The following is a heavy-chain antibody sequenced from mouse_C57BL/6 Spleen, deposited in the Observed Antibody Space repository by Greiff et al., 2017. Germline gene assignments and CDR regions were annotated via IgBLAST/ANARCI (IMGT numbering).Heavy chain of an antibody. D-gene: IGHD1-1*01. V-gene: IGHV1-82*01. CDR3: ALRYYGSSYYFDY. Sequence: LVESGPELVKPGASVKISCKASGYAFSSSWMNWVKQRPGKGLEWIGRIYPGDGDTNYNGKYKGKATLTADKSSSTAYMQRSSLTSEDSAVYFCALRYYGSSYYFDYWGQGTTLTVSS. CDR1: GYAFSSSW. CDR2: IYPGDGDT. J-gene: IGHJ2*01.